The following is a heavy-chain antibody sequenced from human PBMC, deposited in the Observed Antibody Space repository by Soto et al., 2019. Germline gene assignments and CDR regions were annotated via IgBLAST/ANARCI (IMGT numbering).Heavy chain of an antibody. CDR3: ARHFSPAAGNDQNWFDP. Sequence: SETLSLTCTVSGGSISSSSYYWGWIRQPPGKGLEWIGSIYYSGSTYYNLSLKSRVTISVDTSKNQFSLKLSSVTAADTAVYYCARHFSPAAGNDQNWFDPWGQGTLVTVSS. CDR1: GGSISSSSYY. J-gene: IGHJ5*02. D-gene: IGHD6-13*01. V-gene: IGHV4-39*01. CDR2: IYYSGST.